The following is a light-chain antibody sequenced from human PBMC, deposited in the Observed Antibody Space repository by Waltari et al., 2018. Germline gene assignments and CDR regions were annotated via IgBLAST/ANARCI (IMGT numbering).Light chain of an antibody. CDR2: SST. J-gene: IGLJ2*01. V-gene: IGLV1-44*01. Sequence: QSALTQPPSASGTPGQTVTIFCSVGNSNIGSNVVNWYQQVPGTAPKLLIYSSTYRPSGVPDRFSGSKSGTSASLAISGLQSDDEGDYYCATWDDRLTGVVFGGGTKVTVL. CDR1: NSNIGSNV. CDR3: ATWDDRLTGVV.